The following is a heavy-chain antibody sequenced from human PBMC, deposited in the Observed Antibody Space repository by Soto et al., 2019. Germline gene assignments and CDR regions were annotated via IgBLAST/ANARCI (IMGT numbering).Heavy chain of an antibody. D-gene: IGHD5-12*01. V-gene: IGHV1-2*04. CDR3: ARVLNSGYEARYAFDI. J-gene: IGHJ3*02. CDR1: GYTFTGYY. CDR2: INPNSGGT. Sequence: GASVKVSCKASGYTFTGYYMHWVRQAPGQGLEWMGWINPNSGGTNYAQKFQGWVTMTRDTSISTAYMELSRLRSDDTAVYYCARVLNSGYEARYAFDIWGQGTMVTVSS.